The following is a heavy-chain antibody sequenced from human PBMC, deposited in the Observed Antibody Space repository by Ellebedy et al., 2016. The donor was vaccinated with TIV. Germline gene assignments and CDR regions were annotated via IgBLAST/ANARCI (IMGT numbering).Heavy chain of an antibody. Sequence: SLKISXAASGFNFSRYAMHWVRQSPGKGLEWVSSISWNSGRIGYADSVKGRFTISRDNAKNSLYLQMNSLRVEDTALYYCAKDMTVAGTDLDYWGQGTLVTVSS. CDR1: GFNFSRYA. CDR3: AKDMTVAGTDLDY. CDR2: ISWNSGRI. J-gene: IGHJ4*02. D-gene: IGHD6-19*01. V-gene: IGHV3-9*01.